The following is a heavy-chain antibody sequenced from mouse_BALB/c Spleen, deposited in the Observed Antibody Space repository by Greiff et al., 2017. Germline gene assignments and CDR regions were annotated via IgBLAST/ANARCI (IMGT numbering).Heavy chain of an antibody. CDR3: ARGEIYYGNYDAMDY. D-gene: IGHD2-1*01. V-gene: IGHV1S56*01. J-gene: IGHJ4*01. Sequence: QVQLKQSGPELVKPGASVRISCKASGYTFTSYYIHWVKQRPGQGLEWIGWIYPGNVNTKYNEKFKGKATLTADKSSSTAYMQLSSLTSEDSAVYFCARGEIYYGNYDAMDYWGQGTSVTVSS. CDR2: IYPGNVNT. CDR1: GYTFTSYY.